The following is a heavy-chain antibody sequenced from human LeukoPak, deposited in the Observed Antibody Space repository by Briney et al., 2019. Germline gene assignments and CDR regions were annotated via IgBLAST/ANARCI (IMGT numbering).Heavy chain of an antibody. CDR2: IIPIFGTA. CDR1: GGTFSSYA. CDR3: ARGGRENQGAFDI. D-gene: IGHD1-14*01. J-gene: IGHJ3*02. V-gene: IGHV1-69*05. Sequence: SSVKVSCKASGGTFSSYAISWVRQAPGQGLEWMGGIIPIFGTANYAQKFQGRVTNTTDESTSTAYMELSSLRSEDTAVYYCARGGRENQGAFDIWGQGTMVTVSS.